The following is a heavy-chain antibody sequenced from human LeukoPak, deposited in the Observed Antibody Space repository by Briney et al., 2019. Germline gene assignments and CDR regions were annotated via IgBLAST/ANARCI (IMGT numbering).Heavy chain of an antibody. CDR2: ISGSGGST. CDR3: AKGGELRFSFSGAFDI. Sequence: GGSLRLSCAASGFTFSSYAMSWVRQAPGKGLEWVSAISGSGGSTYYADSVKGRFTISRDNSKNTLYLQMNSLRAEDTAVYYCAKGGELRFSFSGAFDIWGQGTMVTVSS. V-gene: IGHV3-23*01. J-gene: IGHJ3*02. CDR1: GFTFSSYA. D-gene: IGHD3-3*01.